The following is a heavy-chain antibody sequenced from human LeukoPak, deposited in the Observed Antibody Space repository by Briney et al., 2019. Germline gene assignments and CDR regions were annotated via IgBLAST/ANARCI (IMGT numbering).Heavy chain of an antibody. D-gene: IGHD2-8*01. J-gene: IGHJ4*02. CDR3: ARTKSQWAYYFDY. Sequence: PSETLSLTCAVSGGSISSGAYSWSWIRQPLGKGLEWIGYVYNSGNTYYNPSLKSRVTISVDTSKNQFSLKLSSVTAADTAVYYCARTKSQWAYYFDYWGQGTLVTVSS. V-gene: IGHV4-30-4*07. CDR2: VYNSGNT. CDR1: GGSISSGAYS.